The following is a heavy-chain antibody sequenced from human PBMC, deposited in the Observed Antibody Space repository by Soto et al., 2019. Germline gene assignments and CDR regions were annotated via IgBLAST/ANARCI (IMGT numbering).Heavy chain of an antibody. D-gene: IGHD1-26*01. Sequence: QVQLVQSGAEVKKPGASVKVSCKASGYTFTGYYMHWVRQAPGQGLEWMGWINPNSGGTNYAQKCQGRVTMTRDTSISTAYMELSRLRSDDTAVYYCARGYGRGVAGMDVCGQGTTVTVSS. CDR2: INPNSGGT. CDR3: ARGYGRGVAGMDV. CDR1: GYTFTGYY. J-gene: IGHJ6*02. V-gene: IGHV1-2*02.